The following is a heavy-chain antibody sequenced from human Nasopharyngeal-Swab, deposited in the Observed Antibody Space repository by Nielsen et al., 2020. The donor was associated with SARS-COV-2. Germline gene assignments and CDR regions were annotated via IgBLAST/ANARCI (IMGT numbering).Heavy chain of an antibody. D-gene: IGHD3-3*01. CDR1: GYTFTSYG. Sequence: ASVKVSCKASGYTFTSYGISWVRQAPGQGLEWMGWISAYNGNTNYAQKLQGRVTMTTDTSTSTAYMELSSLRSEDTAVYYCARGEGFWSGYLYYYYYYGMDVWGQGTTVTVSS. CDR2: ISAYNGNT. J-gene: IGHJ6*02. CDR3: ARGEGFWSGYLYYYYYYGMDV. V-gene: IGHV1-18*01.